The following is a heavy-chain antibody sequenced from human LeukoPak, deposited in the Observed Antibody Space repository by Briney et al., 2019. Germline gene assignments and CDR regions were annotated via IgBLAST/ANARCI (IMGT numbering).Heavy chain of an antibody. Sequence: ASVKVSCKASGYTFTSYYMHWVRQAPGQGLEWMGIINPSGGSTSYAQKFQGRVTMTRDTSTSTVYIELSSLRSEDTAVYYCARDPDYYDSSGYLYYWGQGTLVTVSS. V-gene: IGHV1-46*01. J-gene: IGHJ4*02. CDR2: INPSGGST. CDR3: ARDPDYYDSSGYLYY. CDR1: GYTFTSYY. D-gene: IGHD3-22*01.